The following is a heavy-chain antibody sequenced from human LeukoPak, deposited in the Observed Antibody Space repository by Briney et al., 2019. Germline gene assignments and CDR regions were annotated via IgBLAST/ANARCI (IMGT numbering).Heavy chain of an antibody. CDR1: GYSISSGYY. D-gene: IGHD1-1*01. J-gene: IGHJ4*02. Sequence: PSETLSLTCAVSGYSISSGYYWGWIRQPPGKGLEWIGSIYHSGSTYYNPSLKSRVTISVDTSKNQFSLKLSSATAADTAVYYCARLQLDFDYWGQGTLVTVSS. V-gene: IGHV4-38-2*01. CDR2: IYHSGST. CDR3: ARLQLDFDY.